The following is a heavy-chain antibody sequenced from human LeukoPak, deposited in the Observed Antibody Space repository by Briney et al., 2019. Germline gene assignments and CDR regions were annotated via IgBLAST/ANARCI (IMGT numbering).Heavy chain of an antibody. CDR2: INPNSGGT. CDR3: TRDHCTSINCYEYNYYGMDV. V-gene: IGHV1-2*02. Sequence: ASVKVSCKASGYTFTAYYIHWVRRAPGQGLEWMGWINPNSGGTESAQKFQGRVTMTRDTSISRAYMELSRLRSDDTAVYYCTRDHCTSINCYEYNYYGMDVWGQGTTVTVSS. CDR1: GYTFTAYY. J-gene: IGHJ6*02. D-gene: IGHD2-2*01.